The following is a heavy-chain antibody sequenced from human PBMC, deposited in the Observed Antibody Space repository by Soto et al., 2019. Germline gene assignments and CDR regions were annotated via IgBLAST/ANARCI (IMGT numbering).Heavy chain of an antibody. V-gene: IGHV1-46*01. D-gene: IGHD2-2*01. J-gene: IGHJ4*02. CDR2: INPSGATT. Sequence: GASVKVSCKASVYTFTSYYVHWLRQAPGQGLEWMGIINPSGATTTYAQNFQGRVAMTRDTSTSTVYMELSSLRSEDTAVYYCARRDCFSSSCYFKYWGQGTLVTVSS. CDR3: ARRDCFSSSCYFKY. CDR1: VYTFTSYY.